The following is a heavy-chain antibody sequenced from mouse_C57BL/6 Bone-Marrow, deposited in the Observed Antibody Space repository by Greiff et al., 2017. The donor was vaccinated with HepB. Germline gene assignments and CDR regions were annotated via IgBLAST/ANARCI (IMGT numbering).Heavy chain of an antibody. J-gene: IGHJ1*03. CDR1: GYTFTSYW. CDR2: IHPSDSDT. CDR3: AIGRFDDYGSSHWYFDV. D-gene: IGHD1-1*01. Sequence: QVQLQQPGAELVKPGASVKVSCKASGYTFTSYWMHWVKQRPGQGLEWIGRIHPSDSDTNYNQKFKGKATLTVDKSSSTAYMPLSSLTSEDSAVYYCAIGRFDDYGSSHWYFDVWGTGTTVTVSS. V-gene: IGHV1-74*01.